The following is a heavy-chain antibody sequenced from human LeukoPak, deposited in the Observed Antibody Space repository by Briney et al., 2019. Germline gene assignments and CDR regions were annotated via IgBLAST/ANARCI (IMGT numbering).Heavy chain of an antibody. D-gene: IGHD1-7*01. CDR2: IYYSGST. Sequence: SETPSLTCTVSGGSISSSSYDWGWIRQPRGKGLEWIGSIYYSGSTYYNPWLKSRCTRTVERAKNKFSLKLSSVTAADTAVYYCASWNYGSYYYYYYMDVWGKGTTVTVSS. J-gene: IGHJ6*03. V-gene: IGHV4-39*01. CDR1: GGSISSSSYD. CDR3: ASWNYGSYYYYYYMDV.